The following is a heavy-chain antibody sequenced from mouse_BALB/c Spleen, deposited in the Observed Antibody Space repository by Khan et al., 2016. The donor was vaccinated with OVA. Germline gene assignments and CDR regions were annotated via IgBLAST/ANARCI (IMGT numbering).Heavy chain of an antibody. D-gene: IGHD2-1*01. CDR1: GYTFTNYW. V-gene: IGHV1-5*01. CDR3: ARNGFGNYEIWDY. J-gene: IGHJ2*01. CDR2: IFPGNSDT. Sequence: VQLQQSGTVLARPGASVKMSCKASGYTFTNYWMHWVKQRPGQGLEWIGTIFPGNSDTNYNQKFTGKAKLTAVTSNSTAYMELSSLTIEDSAVYYCARNGFGNYEIWDYWGQGTTLTVSS.